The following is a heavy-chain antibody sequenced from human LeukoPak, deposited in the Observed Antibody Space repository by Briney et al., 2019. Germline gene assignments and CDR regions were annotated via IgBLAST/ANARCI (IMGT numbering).Heavy chain of an antibody. V-gene: IGHV3-23*01. D-gene: IGHD3-3*01. CDR3: ARDLGDFWSGYYSDY. CDR2: ISGSGDRT. J-gene: IGHJ4*02. CDR1: GLAFSSYA. Sequence: GGSLRLSCAASGLAFSSYAMSWVRQAPGKGLEWVSAISGSGDRTYYADSVKGRFTISRDNSKNTLFLQMSSLRAEDTAVYYCARDLGDFWSGYYSDYWGQGTLVTVSS.